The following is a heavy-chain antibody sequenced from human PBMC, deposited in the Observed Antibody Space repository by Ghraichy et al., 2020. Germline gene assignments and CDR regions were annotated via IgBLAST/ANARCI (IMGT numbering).Heavy chain of an antibody. CDR1: VFSLTTTVMG. J-gene: IGHJ4*02. CDR3: TRTHVRGGNYHAADY. V-gene: IGHV2-70*01. D-gene: IGHD1-26*01. Sequence: SGPTLVKPTHTLTLTCTFSVFSLTTTVMGVSWIRQPPVKALEWLALIEWDDDKFYNTSLKTRLTTSKGASRNQLVLTMTNMDPVDTSTYYCTRTHVRGGNYHAADYWGQGTLVTVSS. CDR2: IEWDDDK.